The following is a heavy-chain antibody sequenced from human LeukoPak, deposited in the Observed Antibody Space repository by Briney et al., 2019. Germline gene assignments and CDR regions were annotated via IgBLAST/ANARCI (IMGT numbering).Heavy chain of an antibody. V-gene: IGHV1-2*02. CDR2: INPNNGGT. CDR3: ARQSLPWTAVKSGYDYGF. CDR1: GYTFTSYA. Sequence: GASVKVSCKASGYTFTSYAMNWVRQAPGQGLEWMGWINPNNGGTNYAQSFQGRVTMTRDTSISTAYMDLRRLTSDDTAMYYCARQSLPWTAVKSGYDYGFWGQGTLVTVSS. J-gene: IGHJ4*02. D-gene: IGHD5-12*01.